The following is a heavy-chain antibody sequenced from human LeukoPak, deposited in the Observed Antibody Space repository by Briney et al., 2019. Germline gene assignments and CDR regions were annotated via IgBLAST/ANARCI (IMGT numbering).Heavy chain of an antibody. CDR1: GYTFTGYY. D-gene: IGHD5-18*01. CDR3: ARDRLDTAMAPYFDY. CDR2: IIPILGIA. V-gene: IGHV1-69*04. J-gene: IGHJ4*02. Sequence: ASVKVSCKASGYTFTGYYMHWVRQAPGQGLEWMGRIIPILGIANYAQKFQGRVTITADKSTSTAYMELSSLRSEDTAVYYCARDRLDTAMAPYFDYWGQGTLVTVSS.